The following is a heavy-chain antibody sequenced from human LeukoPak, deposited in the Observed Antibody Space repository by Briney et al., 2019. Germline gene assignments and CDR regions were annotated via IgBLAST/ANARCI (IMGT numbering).Heavy chain of an antibody. Sequence: GGSLRLSCAASGFTFSNYAMHWVRQAPGKGLEWVAVISYDGSNKYYADSVKGRFTISRDNAKNTLYLQMNSLRAEDTAVYYCAKVGDSNFDYWGQGTLVTVSS. V-gene: IGHV3-30*04. CDR2: ISYDGSNK. CDR3: AKVGDSNFDY. D-gene: IGHD2-21*02. CDR1: GFTFSNYA. J-gene: IGHJ4*02.